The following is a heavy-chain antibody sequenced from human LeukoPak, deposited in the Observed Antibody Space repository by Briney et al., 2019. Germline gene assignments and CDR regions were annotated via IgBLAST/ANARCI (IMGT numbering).Heavy chain of an antibody. CDR2: IYHSGST. CDR3: AREIAAADFDY. J-gene: IGHJ4*02. V-gene: IGHV4-30-2*01. D-gene: IGHD6-13*01. Sequence: PSETLSLTCTVSGGSISIGGYYWSWIRQPPGKGLEWIGYIYHSGSTYYNPSLKSRVTISVDRSKNQFSLKLSSVTAADTAVYYCAREIAAADFDYWGQGTLVTVSS. CDR1: GGSISIGGYY.